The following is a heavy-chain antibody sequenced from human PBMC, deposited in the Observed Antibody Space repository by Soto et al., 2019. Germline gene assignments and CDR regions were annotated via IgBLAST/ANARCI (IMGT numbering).Heavy chain of an antibody. CDR2: ISYDGSNK. V-gene: IGHV3-30-3*01. Sequence: QVQLVESGGGVVQPGRSLRLSCAASGFTFSSYAMHWVRQAPGKGLEWVAVISYDGSNKYYADSVKGRFTISRDNSKSTLDLQMNSLRAEDTAVYYCARDGTKGYWGQGTLVTVSS. D-gene: IGHD1-26*01. J-gene: IGHJ4*02. CDR1: GFTFSSYA. CDR3: ARDGTKGY.